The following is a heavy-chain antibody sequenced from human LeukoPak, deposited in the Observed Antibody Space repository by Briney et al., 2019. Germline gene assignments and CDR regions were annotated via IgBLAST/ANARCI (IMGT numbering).Heavy chain of an antibody. J-gene: IGHJ6*03. D-gene: IGHD5-24*01. CDR2: INQDGNEK. V-gene: IGHV3-7*01. CDR1: GFAFESYW. Sequence: GGSLRLSCAASGFAFESYWMSWVRQAPGKGLEWVANINQDGNEKYYVDSVKGRFTISRDNAKNSLYLQMLSLRAEDTAVYYCAREAATITMGYYYFYMDVWGKGTTVTISS. CDR3: AREAATITMGYYYFYMDV.